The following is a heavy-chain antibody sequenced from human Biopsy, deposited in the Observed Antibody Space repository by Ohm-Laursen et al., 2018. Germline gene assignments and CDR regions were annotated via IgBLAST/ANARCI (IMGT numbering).Heavy chain of an antibody. V-gene: IGHV3-9*01. Sequence: SLRLSCAASGFSFDNHVMHWVRQAPGKGLEWVSGISWNSDSIGYADSVRGRFTISRDNAKNSLYLQMNSLRSEDTALYYCAKDRYPSSWHYCYGMDVWGQGTTVTVSS. CDR2: ISWNSDSI. CDR1: GFSFDNHV. D-gene: IGHD6-13*01. CDR3: AKDRYPSSWHYCYGMDV. J-gene: IGHJ6*02.